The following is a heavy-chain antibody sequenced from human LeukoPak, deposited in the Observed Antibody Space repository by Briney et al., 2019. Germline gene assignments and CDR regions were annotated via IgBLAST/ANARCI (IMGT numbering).Heavy chain of an antibody. D-gene: IGHD2-2*01. CDR1: GFTFSDYY. J-gene: IGHJ4*02. Sequence: GGSLRLSCAASGFTFSDYYMSWIRQAPGKGVEWVSYISSSSSYTNYADSVKGRFTISRDNAKNSLYLQMTSLRAEDTAVYYCAKVPAAGDYFDYWGQGTLVTVSS. CDR2: ISSSSSYT. CDR3: AKVPAAGDYFDY. V-gene: IGHV3-11*06.